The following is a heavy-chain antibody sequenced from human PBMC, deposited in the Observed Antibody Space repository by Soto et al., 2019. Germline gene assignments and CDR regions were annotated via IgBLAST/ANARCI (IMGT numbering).Heavy chain of an antibody. D-gene: IGHD3-3*01. CDR2: ISSDSRTI. Sequence: PGVSLRPFCVASAFSLSDYAVNWVRRAPGKGLEWVSFISSDSRTIYYADSVEGRFTVSRVNARNSVSLQMDSLRDEDAAVYYCEKKKWXDWFSINEALYDMDVWGQGTPVTVPS. CDR3: EKKKWXDWFSINEALYDMDV. CDR1: AFSLSDYA. V-gene: IGHV3-48*02. J-gene: IGHJ6*02.